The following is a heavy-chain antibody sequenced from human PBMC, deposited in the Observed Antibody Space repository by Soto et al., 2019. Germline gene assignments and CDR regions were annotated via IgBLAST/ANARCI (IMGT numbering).Heavy chain of an antibody. CDR3: ARERYYYYMDV. CDR1: GGSLSSYY. J-gene: IGHJ6*03. V-gene: IGHV4-59*12. CDR2: IYYSGST. Sequence: SETLSLTCTVSGGSLSSYYWSWIRQPPGKGLEWIGYIYYSGSTNYNPSLKSRVTISVDTSKNQFSLKLSSVTAADTAVYYCARERYYYYMDVWGKGTTVTVSS.